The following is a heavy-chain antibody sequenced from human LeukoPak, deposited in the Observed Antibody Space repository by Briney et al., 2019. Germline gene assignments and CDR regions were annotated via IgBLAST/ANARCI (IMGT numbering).Heavy chain of an antibody. D-gene: IGHD6-19*01. Sequence: GGSLRLSCAASGFTFSSYAMSWVRQAPGKGLEWVSAFSGSGGSTYYADSVKGRFTISRDNSKNTLYLQMNSLRAEDTAVYYCARDRDFLGSGWSNSFDYWGQGTLVTVSS. J-gene: IGHJ4*02. CDR1: GFTFSSYA. CDR2: FSGSGGST. V-gene: IGHV3-23*01. CDR3: ARDRDFLGSGWSNSFDY.